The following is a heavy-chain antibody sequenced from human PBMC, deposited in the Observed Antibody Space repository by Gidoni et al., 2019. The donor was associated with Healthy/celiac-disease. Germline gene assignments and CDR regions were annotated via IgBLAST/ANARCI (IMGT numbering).Heavy chain of an antibody. D-gene: IGHD2-15*01. J-gene: IGHJ4*02. CDR2: IYYSGGT. CDR1: GGPISSRSYY. Sequence: QLQLQASGPGLVKPSETLSLTCTVPGGPISSRSYYWGWIRQPPGKGLEWIGSIYYSGGTYYNPSLKSRVTISVDTSKNQFSLKLSSVTAADTAVYYCASHWWPLKIDYWGQGTLVTVSS. V-gene: IGHV4-39*01. CDR3: ASHWWPLKIDY.